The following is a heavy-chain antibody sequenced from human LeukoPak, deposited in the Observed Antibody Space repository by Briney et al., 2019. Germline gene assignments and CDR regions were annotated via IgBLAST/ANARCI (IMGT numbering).Heavy chain of an antibody. J-gene: IGHJ6*03. V-gene: IGHV3-21*01. CDR1: GFTFSSYS. Sequence: GWSLRLSCAASGFTFSSYSMIWVRQAPGKGLEWVSSISSSSSYIYYADSVKGRFTISRDNAKNSLYLQMNSLRAEDTAVYYCARSGYDSAYYYYYMDVWGKGTTVTVSS. D-gene: IGHD5-12*01. CDR3: ARSGYDSAYYYYYMDV. CDR2: ISSSSSYI.